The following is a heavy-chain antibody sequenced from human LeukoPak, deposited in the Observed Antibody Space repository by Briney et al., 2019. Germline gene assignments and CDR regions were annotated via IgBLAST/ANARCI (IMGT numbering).Heavy chain of an antibody. D-gene: IGHD1-7*01. V-gene: IGHV1-46*03. Sequence: ASVKVSCKASGYTFTSYYMHWVRQAPGQGLEWMGIINPSGGSTSYAQKFQGRVTMTRDTSTSTVYTELSSLRSEDTAVYYCARGGNWNYFGAPSRGPWGQGTLVTVSS. J-gene: IGHJ5*02. CDR3: ARGGNWNYFGAPSRGP. CDR2: INPSGGST. CDR1: GYTFTSYY.